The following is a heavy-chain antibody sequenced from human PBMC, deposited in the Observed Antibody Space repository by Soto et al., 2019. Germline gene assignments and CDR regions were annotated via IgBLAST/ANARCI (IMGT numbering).Heavy chain of an antibody. J-gene: IGHJ4*02. V-gene: IGHV3-7*03. CDR3: ARLRKGGFCDY. D-gene: IGHD1-26*01. CDR1: EFPFSNFW. CDR2: IKEDGSEK. Sequence: EVQLVESGGGLLQPGGSLRLSCAAFEFPFSNFWMTWVRQAPGKGLEWVANIKEDGSEKYYADSVKGRFTISRDSAKNSVFLQMDSLRAEDTALYYCARLRKGGFCDYWGQGSLVTVST.